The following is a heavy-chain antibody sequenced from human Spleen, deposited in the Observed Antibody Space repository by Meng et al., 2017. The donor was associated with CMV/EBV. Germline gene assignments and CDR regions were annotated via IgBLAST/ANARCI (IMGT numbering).Heavy chain of an antibody. D-gene: IGHD2-21*01. CDR3: ATDILWSPVDF. CDR1: GLDFSNYG. CDR2: INSRSNNI. V-gene: IGHV3-48*04. Sequence: GESLKISCVTSGLDFSNYGMNWVRQAPGKGLEWVSHINSRSNNIGYADSVKGRFTISRDNAKNSLYLQMNSLRAEDTAVYFCATDILWSPVDFWGQGTQVTVSS. J-gene: IGHJ4*02.